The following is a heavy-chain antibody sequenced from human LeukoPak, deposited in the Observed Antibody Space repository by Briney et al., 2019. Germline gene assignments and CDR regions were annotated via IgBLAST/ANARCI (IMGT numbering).Heavy chain of an antibody. J-gene: IGHJ4*02. CDR2: IYYSGST. V-gene: IGHV4-31*03. Sequence: SETLSLTCTVSGGSISSGGYYWSWIRQHPGKGLGWIGYIYYSGSTYYNPSLKSRVTISVDTSKNQFSLKLSSVTAADTAVYYCARGVRYSSSWYPDYWGQGTLVTVSS. D-gene: IGHD6-13*01. CDR1: GGSISSGGYY. CDR3: ARGVRYSSSWYPDY.